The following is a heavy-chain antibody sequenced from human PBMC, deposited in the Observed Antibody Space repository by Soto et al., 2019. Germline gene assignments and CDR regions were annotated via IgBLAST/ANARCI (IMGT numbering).Heavy chain of an antibody. CDR2: IIPFVGIS. Sequence: SVKVSCKASGDTFSRYTLSWVRQAPGQGLEWMGRIIPFVGISNYAQKFQGRVTITADKSTSTAYMELSSLRSEDTAVYYCVRSYAAAGYDSDYWGQGSLVTVSS. CDR3: VRSYAAAGYDSDY. D-gene: IGHD6-13*01. V-gene: IGHV1-69*02. J-gene: IGHJ4*02. CDR1: GDTFSRYT.